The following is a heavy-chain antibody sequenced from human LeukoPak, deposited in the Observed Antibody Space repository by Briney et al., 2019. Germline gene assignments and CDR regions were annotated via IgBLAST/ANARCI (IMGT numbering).Heavy chain of an antibody. CDR1: GYSFTDYW. CDR2: IYPGDSDT. J-gene: IGHJ4*02. D-gene: IGHD6-19*01. Sequence: GESLKISCKDSGYSFTDYWIGWVRQMPGKGLEWMGIIYPGDSDTRYSPSFQGQVTISADKSISTAYLQWSSLKASDTAMYYCASNNAGYSSGWSLDYWGQGTLVTVSS. V-gene: IGHV5-51*01. CDR3: ASNNAGYSSGWSLDY.